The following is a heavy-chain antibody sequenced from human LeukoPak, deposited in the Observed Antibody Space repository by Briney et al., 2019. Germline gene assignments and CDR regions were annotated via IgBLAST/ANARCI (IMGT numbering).Heavy chain of an antibody. CDR1: GFTFNSYW. V-gene: IGHV3-7*01. J-gene: IGHJ4*02. D-gene: IGHD3-10*01. CDR3: ARIYYFGDNNWRYFDN. Sequence: GGSLRLSCAASGFTFNSYWMSWVRQAPGKGLEWVANIHPDGSEKKHGDSVKGRFTTSRDNAKNSLYLQMNSLRAEDTAIYYCARIYYFGDNNWRYFDNWGQGTLVTVSS. CDR2: IHPDGSEK.